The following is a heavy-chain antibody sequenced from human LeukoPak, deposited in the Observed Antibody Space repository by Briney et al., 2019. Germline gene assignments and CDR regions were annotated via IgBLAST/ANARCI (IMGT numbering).Heavy chain of an antibody. V-gene: IGHV1-2*02. CDR1: GYTFTNYA. CDR3: AVLRIGYYNDVFDI. Sequence: ASVKVSCKASGYTFTNYAISWVRQAPGQGLEWMGWINPKSGGTNSAQKFQGRVTMTTDTSISTAYMEMSRLRSGDTAVYYCAVLRIGYYNDVFDIWGHGTMVTVSS. CDR2: INPKSGGT. J-gene: IGHJ3*02. D-gene: IGHD2-8*01.